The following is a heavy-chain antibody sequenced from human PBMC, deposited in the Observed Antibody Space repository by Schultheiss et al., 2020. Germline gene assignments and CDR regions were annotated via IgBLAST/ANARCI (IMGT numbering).Heavy chain of an antibody. Sequence: GASLKISCAASGFTFSSYWMSWVRQAPGKGLEWVANIKQDGSEKYYVDSVKGRFTISRDNAKNSLYLQMSSLRAEDTAVYYCARFLSGYGYYFDYWGQGTLVTVSS. D-gene: IGHD3-3*01. J-gene: IGHJ4*02. CDR1: GFTFSSYW. CDR3: ARFLSGYGYYFDY. CDR2: IKQDGSEK. V-gene: IGHV3-7*01.